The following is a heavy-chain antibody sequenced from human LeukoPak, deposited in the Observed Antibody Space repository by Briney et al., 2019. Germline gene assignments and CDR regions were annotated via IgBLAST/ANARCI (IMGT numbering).Heavy chain of an antibody. Sequence: GGSLRLSCAASGFTFSSYAMSWVRQAPGKGLEWVSAISGSGGSTYYADSVKGRFTISRDNSENTLYLQMNSLRAEDTAVYYCAKHGGNFGYYFDYWGQGTLVTVSS. CDR1: GFTFSSYA. V-gene: IGHV3-23*01. D-gene: IGHD4-23*01. CDR2: ISGSGGST. CDR3: AKHGGNFGYYFDY. J-gene: IGHJ4*02.